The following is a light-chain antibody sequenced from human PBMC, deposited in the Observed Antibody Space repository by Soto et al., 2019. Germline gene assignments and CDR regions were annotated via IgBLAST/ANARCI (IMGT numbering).Light chain of an antibody. V-gene: IGKV1-6*01. Sequence: AIQMTQSPSSLSASVGDRVTITCRASQGIRNDLGWYQQKPGKAPKFLIYAASSLQSGVPSRFSGNSSGTDFTLTISSLQPEDFATYYCLQDYNYPWTFGQGTQVEIK. CDR2: AAS. CDR3: LQDYNYPWT. J-gene: IGKJ1*01. CDR1: QGIRND.